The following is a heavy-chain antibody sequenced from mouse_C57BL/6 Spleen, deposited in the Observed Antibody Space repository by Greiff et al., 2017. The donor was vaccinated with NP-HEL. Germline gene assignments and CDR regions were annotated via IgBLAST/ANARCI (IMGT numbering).Heavy chain of an antibody. CDR3: AREDYSYYYAMDY. Sequence: QVQLQQPGAELVKPGASVKMSCKASGYTFTSYWITWVKQRPGQGLEWIGDIYPGSGSTNYNEKFKSKATLTVDTSSSTAYMQLSSLTSEDSAVYYCAREDYSYYYAMDYWGQGTSVTVSS. D-gene: IGHD1-1*01. CDR2: IYPGSGST. V-gene: IGHV1-55*01. J-gene: IGHJ4*01. CDR1: GYTFTSYW.